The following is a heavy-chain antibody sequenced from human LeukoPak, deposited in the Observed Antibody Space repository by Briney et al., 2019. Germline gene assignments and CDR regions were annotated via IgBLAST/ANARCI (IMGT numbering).Heavy chain of an antibody. J-gene: IGHJ4*02. CDR1: GFTFSSYW. CDR2: INSDVSST. D-gene: IGHD6-13*01. V-gene: IGHV3-74*01. Sequence: GGSLRLSCAASGFTFSSYWMHWVRQAPGKGPVWVSRINSDVSSTSYADSVKGRLTISRDNAKNTLYLQMNSLRAEDTAVYYCARGTSASYSSSWYGYWGQGTLVTVSS. CDR3: ARGTSASYSSSWYGY.